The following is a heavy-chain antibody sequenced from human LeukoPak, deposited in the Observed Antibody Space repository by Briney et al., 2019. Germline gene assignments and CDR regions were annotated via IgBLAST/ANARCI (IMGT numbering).Heavy chain of an antibody. J-gene: IGHJ6*02. CDR2: IRSKAYRGTT. CDR1: GFTFGDHA. Sequence: GRSLRLSCRGYGFTFGDHAMSWVRQAPGKGLEWVGLIRSKAYRGTTEYAASVKGRFTISRDDSTSIAYLQMNSLRIEDTAVYYCARGPIQLWIHNAMDVWGQGTTVTVSS. D-gene: IGHD5-18*01. V-gene: IGHV3-49*04. CDR3: ARGPIQLWIHNAMDV.